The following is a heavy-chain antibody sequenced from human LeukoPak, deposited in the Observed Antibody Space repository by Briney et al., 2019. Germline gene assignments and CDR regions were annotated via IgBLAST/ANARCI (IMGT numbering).Heavy chain of an antibody. CDR3: ARGEIMIYYYGMGV. Sequence: GASVKVSCKASGYTFTSYDINWVRQATGQGLEWMGWMNPNSGNTGYAQKFQGRVTMTRNTSISTAYMELSSLRSEDTAVYYCARGEIMIYYYGMGVWGQGTTVTVSS. V-gene: IGHV1-8*01. D-gene: IGHD3-16*01. CDR1: GYTFTSYD. J-gene: IGHJ6*02. CDR2: MNPNSGNT.